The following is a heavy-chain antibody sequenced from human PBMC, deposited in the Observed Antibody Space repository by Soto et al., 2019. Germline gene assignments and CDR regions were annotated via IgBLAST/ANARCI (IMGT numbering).Heavy chain of an antibody. J-gene: IGHJ4*02. V-gene: IGHV4-34*01. D-gene: IGHD2-8*02. Sequence: QVQLQQWGAGLLKPSETLSLTCAVYGGSFSGYCWTWIRQPPGTGLEWIGEINHSGSTNYNPSLKCRVTISVDTSKNQFSLKLTSATAADTAVYYCARDKITGLFDYWGQGTLVTVSS. CDR3: ARDKITGLFDY. CDR1: GGSFSGYC. CDR2: INHSGST.